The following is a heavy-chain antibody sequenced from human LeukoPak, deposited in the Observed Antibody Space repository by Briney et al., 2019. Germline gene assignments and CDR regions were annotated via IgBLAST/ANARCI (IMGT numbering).Heavy chain of an antibody. D-gene: IGHD2-2*01. CDR1: GFTFSSYW. Sequence: GGSLGLSCAASGFTFSSYWMSWVRQAPGKGLEWVANIKQDGSEKYYVDSVKGRFTISRDNSKNTLYLQMNSLRAEDTAVYYCAKDTLIVVVPAAQFDPWGQGTLVTVSS. CDR2: IKQDGSEK. V-gene: IGHV3-7*03. J-gene: IGHJ5*02. CDR3: AKDTLIVVVPAAQFDP.